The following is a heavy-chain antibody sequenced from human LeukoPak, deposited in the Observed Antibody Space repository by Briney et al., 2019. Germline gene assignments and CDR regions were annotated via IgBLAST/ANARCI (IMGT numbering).Heavy chain of an antibody. Sequence: TGGSLRLSCAASGFTVSSNYMSWVRHAPGKGLEWVSVIYSGGSTYYADSVKGRFTISRDNSKNTLYLQVNSLRAEDTAVYYCAAVSDSSSWYATAYWGQGTLVTVSS. V-gene: IGHV3-66*01. CDR3: AAVSDSSSWYATAY. CDR2: IYSGGST. J-gene: IGHJ4*02. CDR1: GFTVSSNY. D-gene: IGHD6-13*01.